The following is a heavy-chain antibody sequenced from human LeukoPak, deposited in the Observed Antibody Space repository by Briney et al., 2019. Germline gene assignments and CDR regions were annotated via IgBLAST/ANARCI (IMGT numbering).Heavy chain of an antibody. CDR2: ISSSSSYI. CDR3: ARDSVSYCSGGSCFDY. J-gene: IGHJ4*02. D-gene: IGHD2-15*01. V-gene: IGHV3-21*01. Sequence: GGSLRLSCAASGFTSSSYIMNWVRQAPGKGLEWVSSISSSSSYIYYADSVKGRFTISRDNAKNSLYLQMNSLRAEDTAVYYCARDSVSYCSGGSCFDYWGQGTLVTVSS. CDR1: GFTSSSYI.